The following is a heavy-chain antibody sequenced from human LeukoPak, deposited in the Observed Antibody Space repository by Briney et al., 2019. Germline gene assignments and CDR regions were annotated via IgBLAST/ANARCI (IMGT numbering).Heavy chain of an antibody. D-gene: IGHD6-13*01. Sequence: TXIXYXXXXVRQAXXXGLXXXGXXXPFFGRANYAQKFQGRVTITADESTSKDYMELSNLRSEDTAVYYCARDLPISGIAAAGYFDYWGQGTLVTVSS. CDR1: TXIXYX. J-gene: IGHJ4*02. V-gene: IGHV1-69*01. CDR2: XXPFFGRA. CDR3: ARDLPISGIAAAGYFDY.